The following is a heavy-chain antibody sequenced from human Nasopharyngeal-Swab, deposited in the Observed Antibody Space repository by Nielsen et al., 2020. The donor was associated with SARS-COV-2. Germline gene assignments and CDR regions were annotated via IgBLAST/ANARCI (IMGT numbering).Heavy chain of an antibody. CDR1: GDSISTGRYS. D-gene: IGHD6-13*01. CDR3: AGWSSWYNWLDP. Sequence: SETLSLTCAVSGDSISTGRYSWDWIRQPPGKGLEWIGSIYYSGTTYYNPSLKNRVTISVDTSKNQFSLKLNSATAADTAVYYCAGWSSWYNWLDPWGQGTQVIVSS. J-gene: IGHJ5*02. CDR2: IYYSGTT. V-gene: IGHV4-39*01.